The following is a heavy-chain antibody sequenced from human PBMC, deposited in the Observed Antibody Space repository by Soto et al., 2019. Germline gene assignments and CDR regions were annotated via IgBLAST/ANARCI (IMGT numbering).Heavy chain of an antibody. Sequence: QITLKESGPPLVRPTQTLTLTCTFSGFSLSTRGVGVGWIRQPPGKALEWLALIYWDDDKRYSPALKSRLTITEDTSKNLLVLSMTTMDPVDRGTYYCARVIGDPVTRKFHWFAPWGQGTLVTVSS. CDR2: IYWDDDK. V-gene: IGHV2-5*02. D-gene: IGHD3-10*01. J-gene: IGHJ5*02. CDR1: GFSLSTRGVG. CDR3: ARVIGDPVTRKFHWFAP.